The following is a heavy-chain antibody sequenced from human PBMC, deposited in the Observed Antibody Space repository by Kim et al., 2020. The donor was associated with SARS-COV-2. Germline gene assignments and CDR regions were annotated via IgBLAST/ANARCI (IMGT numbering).Heavy chain of an antibody. CDR2: IKQDGSEK. Sequence: GGSLRLSCAASGFTFNTYWMSWVRQAPGKGLEWVANIKQDGSEKYYVDSVKGRFTISRNNANNSLYLQMNSLRAVDTAVYYCAGIGVVLVLWFGEIPFDYWGQGTLVTVSS. CDR3: AGIGVVLVLWFGEIPFDY. V-gene: IGHV3-7*03. CDR1: GFTFNTYW. D-gene: IGHD3-10*01. J-gene: IGHJ4*02.